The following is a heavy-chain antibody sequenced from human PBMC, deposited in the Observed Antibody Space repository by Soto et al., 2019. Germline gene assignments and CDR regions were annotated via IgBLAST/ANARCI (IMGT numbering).Heavy chain of an antibody. CDR2: IYYSGST. V-gene: IGHV4-39*01. CDR1: CDSITSNSYF. J-gene: IGHJ4*02. Sequence: SETLSLTCPFSCDSITSNSYFWAWIRQPPGKGLEGIGGIYYSGSTYHNPSLKSRVTISVDTSNNQFSLKLSSVTAADTAVYYCARAQGSGFLVSWGQGTLVTVSS. CDR3: ARAQGSGFLVS. D-gene: IGHD3-10*01.